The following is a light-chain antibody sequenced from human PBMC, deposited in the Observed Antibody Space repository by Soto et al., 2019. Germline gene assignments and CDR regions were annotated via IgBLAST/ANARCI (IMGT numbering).Light chain of an antibody. Sequence: ILLTQYHSTQSLSPGERATLSCRASQFIPIHLAWYQQKPGQPPRLLIYDAFNRAAGIPARFSGSGSGTDFTLTISSLEPEDFAVYYCQHCHNWPWTFGQGTKVDI. V-gene: IGKV3-11*01. CDR2: DAF. CDR1: QFIPIH. CDR3: QHCHNWPWT. J-gene: IGKJ1*01.